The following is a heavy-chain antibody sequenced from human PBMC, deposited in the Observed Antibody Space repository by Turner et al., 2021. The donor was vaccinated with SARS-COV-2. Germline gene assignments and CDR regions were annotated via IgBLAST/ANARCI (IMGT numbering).Heavy chain of an antibody. CDR3: ARDRIIWDRGVYYYYGMDV. V-gene: IGHV3-30-3*01. D-gene: IGHD1-26*01. CDR1: GFTFSSYA. CDR2: ISYDGSNK. Sequence: QVQLVESGGGVVQPGRSLRLSCAASGFTFSSYAMHWVRQAPGKGLEWVALISYDGSNKYYADSVKGRFTISRDNSKSTLYLQMNSLRAEDTAVYYCARDRIIWDRGVYYYYGMDVWGQGTTVTVSS. J-gene: IGHJ6*02.